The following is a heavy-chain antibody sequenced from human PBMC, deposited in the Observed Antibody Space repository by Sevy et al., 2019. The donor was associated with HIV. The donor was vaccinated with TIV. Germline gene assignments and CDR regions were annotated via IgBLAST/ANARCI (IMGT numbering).Heavy chain of an antibody. J-gene: IGHJ6*02. D-gene: IGHD4-4*01. CDR3: ARAYSEYYYGMDV. Sequence: SETLSLTCTVSGDSISGYYWSWIRQPPGKGLEWFGYFYYSRSTNYNPSLKSRVTISVDTPKNQVSLKVSSVTTADTAVYYCARAYSEYYYGMDVWGQGTTVTVSS. V-gene: IGHV4-59*01. CDR1: GDSISGYY. CDR2: FYYSRST.